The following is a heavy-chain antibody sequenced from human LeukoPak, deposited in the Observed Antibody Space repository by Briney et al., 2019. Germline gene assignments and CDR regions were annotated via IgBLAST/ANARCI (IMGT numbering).Heavy chain of an antibody. D-gene: IGHD3-10*01. CDR3: ARVGGYGSGSMGY. CDR1: GGSISSYY. Sequence: SETLSLTCTVSGGSISSYYWSWIRQPPGKGLEWIGYIYYSGSTNYNPSLKSRVTISVDTSKNQFSLKLSSVTAADTAVYYCARVGGYGSGSMGYWGQGTLVTVSS. V-gene: IGHV4-59*01. CDR2: IYYSGST. J-gene: IGHJ4*02.